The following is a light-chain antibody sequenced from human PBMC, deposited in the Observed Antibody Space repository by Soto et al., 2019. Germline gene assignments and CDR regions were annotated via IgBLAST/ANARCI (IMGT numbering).Light chain of an antibody. CDR2: GNS. CDR1: SSNIGAGYD. CDR3: QSYDSSLSRV. J-gene: IGLJ2*01. Sequence: QSVLTQPXSVSXAPGQXVTIXCTGSSSNIGAGYDVHWYQQLPGTAPKLLIYGNSNRPSGVPDRFSGSKSGTSASLAITGLQAEDEADYYCQSYDSSLSRVFGGGTKLTVL. V-gene: IGLV1-40*01.